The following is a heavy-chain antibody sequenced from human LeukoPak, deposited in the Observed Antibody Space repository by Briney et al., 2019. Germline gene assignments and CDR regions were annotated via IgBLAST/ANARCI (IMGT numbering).Heavy chain of an antibody. J-gene: IGHJ4*02. V-gene: IGHV1-2*02. D-gene: IGHD2-2*01. CDR3: ARDYCSSTSCYATGFDY. Sequence: ASVKVSCKASGYTFTDYYIHWVRQAPGQGLEWMGWINPNSGGTNYAQKFQGRVTMTRDTSISTAYMELSRLRSDDTAVYYCARDYCSSTSCYATGFDYWGQGTLVTVSS. CDR1: GYTFTDYY. CDR2: INPNSGGT.